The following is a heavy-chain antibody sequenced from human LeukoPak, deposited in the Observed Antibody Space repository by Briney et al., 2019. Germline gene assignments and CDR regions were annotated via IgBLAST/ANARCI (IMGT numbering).Heavy chain of an antibody. D-gene: IGHD2-2*01. V-gene: IGHV4-30-4*01. CDR3: ARAGDCSSTSCYAPSSSWPPANIY. CDR1: GGSISTGDYY. J-gene: IGHJ4*02. Sequence: SQTLSLTCTVSGGSISTGDYYWSWIRQPLGKGLEWIGYIYYSGSTYYNPSLKSRVTISVDTSKNQFSLKLSSVTAADTAVYYCARAGDCSSTSCYAPSSSWPPANIYWGQGTLVTVSS. CDR2: IYYSGST.